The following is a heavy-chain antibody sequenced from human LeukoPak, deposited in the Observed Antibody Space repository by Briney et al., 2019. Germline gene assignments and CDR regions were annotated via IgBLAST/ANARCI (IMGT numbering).Heavy chain of an antibody. CDR2: IRYDGSNK. D-gene: IGHD1/OR15-1a*01. CDR3: AKKANMGSTLKYYYYYCMDV. J-gene: IGHJ6*03. V-gene: IGHV3-30*02. CDR1: GFTFSSYG. Sequence: GGSLRLSCAASGFTFSSYGMHWVRQAPGKGLEWVAFIRYDGSNKYYADSVKGRFTISRDNSKNTLYLQMNSLRGEDTAVYYCAKKANMGSTLKYYYYYCMDVWGKGTTVTVSS.